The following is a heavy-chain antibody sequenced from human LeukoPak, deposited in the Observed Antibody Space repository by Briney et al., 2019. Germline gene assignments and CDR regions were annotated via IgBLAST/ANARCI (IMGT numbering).Heavy chain of an antibody. V-gene: IGHV4-39*01. D-gene: IGHD5-24*01. CDR1: SGSISSSSYY. CDR3: ARQCGYKSPHCGDFDY. J-gene: IGHJ4*02. CDR2: IYYSGST. Sequence: SETLSLTCTVSSGSISSSSYYWGWVRQPPGKGLEWIGSIYYSGSTYYNPSLKSRVTISVDTSKNQFSLKLSSVTAADTAVYYCARQCGYKSPHCGDFDYWGQGTLVTVSS.